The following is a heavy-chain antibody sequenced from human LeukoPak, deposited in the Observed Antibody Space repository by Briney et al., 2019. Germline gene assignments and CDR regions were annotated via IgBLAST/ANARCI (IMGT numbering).Heavy chain of an antibody. V-gene: IGHV3-48*03. CDR3: AGPDY. CDR2: ISSSGSTI. Sequence: SGGSLRLSWAAAAFTCSSYEMNWVSQAPGKGLEWVSYISSSGSTIYYADSVKGRFTVSRDNAKNSLYLQMNSLRAEDTAVYYCAGPDYWGQGTLVTVSS. J-gene: IGHJ4*02. CDR1: AFTCSSYE.